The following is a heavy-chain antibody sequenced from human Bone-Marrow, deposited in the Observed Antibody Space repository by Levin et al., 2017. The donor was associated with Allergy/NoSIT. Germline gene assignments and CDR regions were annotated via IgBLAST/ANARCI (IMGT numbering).Heavy chain of an antibody. CDR2: ISYDGSNK. CDR3: AKASVAGKGFQGNWFDP. J-gene: IGHJ5*02. Sequence: GGSLRLSCAASGFTFSSYGMHWVRQAPGKGLEWVAVISYDGSNKYYADSVKGRFTISRDNSKNTLYLQMNSLRAEDTAVYYCAKASVAGKGFQGNWFDPWGQGTLVTVSS. CDR1: GFTFSSYG. V-gene: IGHV3-30*18. D-gene: IGHD6-19*01.